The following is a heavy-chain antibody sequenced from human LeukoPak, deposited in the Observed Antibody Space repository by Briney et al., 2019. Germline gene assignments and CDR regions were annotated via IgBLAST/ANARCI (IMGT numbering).Heavy chain of an antibody. Sequence: GGSLRLSCAASGFTFSSYAMSWVRQAPGKGLEWVSAISGSGGSTYYADSVKGRFTTSRENAKNSLFLQMDSLRAEDTAVYYCARGGGTFDIWGQGTMVTVSS. V-gene: IGHV3-23*01. CDR1: GFTFSSYA. J-gene: IGHJ3*02. D-gene: IGHD5-12*01. CDR3: ARGGGTFDI. CDR2: ISGSGGST.